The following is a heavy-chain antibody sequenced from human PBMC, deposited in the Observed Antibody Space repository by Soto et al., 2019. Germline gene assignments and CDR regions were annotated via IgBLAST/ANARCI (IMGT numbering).Heavy chain of an antibody. CDR1: GGSISSSY. Sequence: PSETLSLTCTVSGGSISSSYWSWIRQPPGKGLEWIGYIYYSGSTNYNPSLKSRVTISVDTSKNQFSLKLSSVTAADTAVYYCARELFGRSVWFDPWGQGTLVTVSS. V-gene: IGHV4-59*01. D-gene: IGHD3-10*01. CDR2: IYYSGST. CDR3: ARELFGRSVWFDP. J-gene: IGHJ5*02.